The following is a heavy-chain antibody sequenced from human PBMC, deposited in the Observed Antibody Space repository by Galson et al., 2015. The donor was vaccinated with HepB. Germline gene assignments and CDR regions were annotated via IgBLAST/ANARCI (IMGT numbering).Heavy chain of an antibody. V-gene: IGHV3-43*01. Sequence: SLRLSCAASGFTFDDYTMHWVRQAPGKGLEWVSLISWDGGSTYYADSVKGRFTIARDNSKNSLYLQMNSLRTEDTALYYCAKGVRSGWYAFDYWGQGTLVTVSS. CDR1: GFTFDDYT. CDR3: AKGVRSGWYAFDY. CDR2: ISWDGGST. D-gene: IGHD6-19*01. J-gene: IGHJ4*02.